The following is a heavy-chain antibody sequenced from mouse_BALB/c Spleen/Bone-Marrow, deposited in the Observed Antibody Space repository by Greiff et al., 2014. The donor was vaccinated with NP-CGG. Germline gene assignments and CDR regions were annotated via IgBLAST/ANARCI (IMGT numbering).Heavy chain of an antibody. J-gene: IGHJ2*01. CDR2: IWAGGST. D-gene: IGHD1-2*01. CDR3: ARYYYGFLDY. V-gene: IGHV2-9*02. CDR1: GFSLNSYG. Sequence: QVQLQQSGPGLVAPSQSLSITCTVSGFSLNSYGVRWIRQPPGKGLEWLGVIWAGGSTNYNSALMSRLSISKDNSKSQVFLKMNSLQTDDTAMYYCARYYYGFLDYWGQGTTLTVSS.